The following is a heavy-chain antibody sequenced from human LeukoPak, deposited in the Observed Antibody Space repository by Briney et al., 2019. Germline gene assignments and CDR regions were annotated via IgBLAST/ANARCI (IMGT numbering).Heavy chain of an antibody. CDR3: ARGGYCSGGSCYYY. J-gene: IGHJ4*02. Sequence: ASVKVSCKASGGTFSGYAISWVRPAPGQGLDWMGGIIPIFGTANYAQKFQGRVTITADESTSTAYMELSSLRSEETAVYYCARGGYCSGGSCYYYWGQGTLVTVSS. V-gene: IGHV1-69*13. CDR1: GGTFSGYA. D-gene: IGHD2-15*01. CDR2: IIPIFGTA.